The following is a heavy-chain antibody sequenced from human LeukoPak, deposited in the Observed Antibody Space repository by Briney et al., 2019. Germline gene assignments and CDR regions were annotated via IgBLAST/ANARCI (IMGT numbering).Heavy chain of an antibody. D-gene: IGHD2-15*01. Sequence: PGGSLRLSCAASGFTFSSYSMNWVRQAPGKGLEWVSSISSSSSYIYYADSVKGRFTISRDNAKNSLYLQMNSLRAEDTAVYYCARDPRLLDAFDIWGQGTMVTVSS. V-gene: IGHV3-21*01. J-gene: IGHJ3*02. CDR1: GFTFSSYS. CDR2: ISSSSSYI. CDR3: ARDPRLLDAFDI.